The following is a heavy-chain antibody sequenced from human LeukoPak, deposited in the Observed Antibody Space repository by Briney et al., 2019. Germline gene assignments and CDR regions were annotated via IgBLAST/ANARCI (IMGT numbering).Heavy chain of an antibody. CDR3: ARDGSVGSYYYYMDV. Sequence: PSETLSLTCAVSGDSINNFYWSWIRQPPGKGLQWIGYIYYSGSTNYNPSLKSRVTISVDTSKNQFSLKLSSVTAADTAVYYCARDGSVGSYYYYMDVWGKGTTVTVSS. V-gene: IGHV4-59*01. J-gene: IGHJ6*03. CDR2: IYYSGST. D-gene: IGHD1-26*01. CDR1: GDSINNFY.